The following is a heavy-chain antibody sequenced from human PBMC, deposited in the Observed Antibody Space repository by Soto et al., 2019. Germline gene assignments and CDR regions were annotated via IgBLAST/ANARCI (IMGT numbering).Heavy chain of an antibody. CDR2: ISYDGNNE. Sequence: QVQLVESGGGVVQPGRSLRLSCAASGFTFSAYTMHWVRQPPGKGLEWVAVISYDGNNERYTDPVKGRFTVSRDNSKSTLYLQMNSLKSEDTAVYCCARDGYSGRSDGFDIWGQGTMVTVSS. CDR3: ARDGYSGRSDGFDI. CDR1: GFTFSAYT. D-gene: IGHD1-26*01. V-gene: IGHV3-30-3*01. J-gene: IGHJ3*02.